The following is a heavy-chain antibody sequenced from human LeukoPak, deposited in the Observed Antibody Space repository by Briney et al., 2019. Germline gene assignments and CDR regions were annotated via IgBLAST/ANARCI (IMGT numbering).Heavy chain of an antibody. J-gene: IGHJ4*02. Sequence: PSETLSLTCSVSGGSISTSSFSCGWIRQPPGKGLEWIGSTYYSGSTYYNPPLKSRVTISVDTSKNQFSLKLSSVTAADTAVYYCARCPYGGSGGSCYSGFSPWGQGTLVTVSS. D-gene: IGHD2-15*01. CDR3: ARCPYGGSGGSCYSGFSP. CDR1: GGSISTSSFS. V-gene: IGHV4-39*01. CDR2: TYYSGST.